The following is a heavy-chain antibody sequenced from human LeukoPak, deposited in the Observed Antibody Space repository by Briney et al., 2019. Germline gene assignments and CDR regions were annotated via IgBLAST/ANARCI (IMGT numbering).Heavy chain of an antibody. J-gene: IGHJ6*03. CDR1: GFTFSSYA. CDR3: AKERTAAGYYHYYMDV. V-gene: IGHV3-23*01. CDR2: ISGSGGST. D-gene: IGHD6-13*01. Sequence: GGSLRLSCAASGFTFSSYAMSWVRQAPGKGLEWVSAISGSGGSTYYADSVKGRFTTSRDNSKNTLYLQMNSLRAEDTAVYCCAKERTAAGYYHYYMDVWGKGTTVTVSS.